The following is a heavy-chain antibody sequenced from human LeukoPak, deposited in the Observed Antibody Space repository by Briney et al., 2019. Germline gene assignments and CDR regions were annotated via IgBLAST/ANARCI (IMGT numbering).Heavy chain of an antibody. CDR3: ARDWYDNSDAFDI. V-gene: IGHV3-20*04. CDR2: INWNGGST. D-gene: IGHD3-9*01. Sequence: TGGSLRLSCAASGFIFDDYGMSWVRQAPGKGLEWVSGINWNGGSTGYADSVKGRFTISRDNAENSLYLQMNSLRAEDTAVYYCARDWYDNSDAFDIWGQGTMVTVSS. CDR1: GFIFDDYG. J-gene: IGHJ3*02.